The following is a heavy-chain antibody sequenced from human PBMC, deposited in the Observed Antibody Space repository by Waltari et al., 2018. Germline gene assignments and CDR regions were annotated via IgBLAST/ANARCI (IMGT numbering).Heavy chain of an antibody. D-gene: IGHD3-9*01. CDR1: GFTFSSYG. Sequence: QVQLVESGGGVVQPGGSLRLSCAASGFTFSSYGMHWVRQAPGKGLEWVAYIRYDGSNKYEADSVNGRVTSSRDKSQNTLYLQMKSLRAADTAVYYCATVPLGGLRYFDWAEYWGQGTLLTVSS. J-gene: IGHJ4*02. CDR3: ATVPLGGLRYFDWAEY. V-gene: IGHV3-30*02. CDR2: IRYDGSNK.